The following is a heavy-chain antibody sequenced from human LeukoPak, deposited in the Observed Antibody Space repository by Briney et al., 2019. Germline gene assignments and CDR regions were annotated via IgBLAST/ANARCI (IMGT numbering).Heavy chain of an antibody. Sequence: PSETLSLTCDVSGVSLTTDHCNCIRQSPEKGLEWIGEVNHSGYTNYNPSLKGQVTISVDTSKNQFFLRLSSVTAADTAVYYCARQLYGSDYWGQGTLVTVSS. J-gene: IGHJ4*02. V-gene: IGHV4-34*01. CDR3: ARQLYGSDY. CDR2: VNHSGYT. D-gene: IGHD4-17*01. CDR1: GVSLTTDH.